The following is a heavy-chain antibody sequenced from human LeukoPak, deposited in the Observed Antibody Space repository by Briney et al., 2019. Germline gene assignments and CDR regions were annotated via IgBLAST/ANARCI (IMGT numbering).Heavy chain of an antibody. J-gene: IGHJ3*01. CDR3: ARLQNRGFDYGYDDAFDV. CDR1: HGSISRYY. Sequence: SETPSLTCIVSHGSISRYYWSWIRQPPGKGLEWIGHIYYSGSTEYSPSLKSRVTISVDTSENQVSLKVTSVTAADTAVYYCARLQNRGFDYGYDDAFDVWGQGTMVTVSS. D-gene: IGHD5-18*01. CDR2: IYYSGST. V-gene: IGHV4-59*08.